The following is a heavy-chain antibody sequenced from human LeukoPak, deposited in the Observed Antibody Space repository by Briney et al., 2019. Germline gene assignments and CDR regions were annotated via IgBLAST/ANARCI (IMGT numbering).Heavy chain of an antibody. CDR3: AKKLGSSPGDFFDY. Sequence: PGGSLRLSCAASGFTFRDFGMEWVRQAPGKGLEWVAFIRHDGSDKYADSVKGRFTISRDNSKNTLYLQMNSLRAEDTAIYYCAKKLGSSPGDFFDYWGQGTLVTVSS. V-gene: IGHV3-30*02. CDR1: GFTFRDFG. CDR2: IRHDGSDK. D-gene: IGHD6-6*01. J-gene: IGHJ4*02.